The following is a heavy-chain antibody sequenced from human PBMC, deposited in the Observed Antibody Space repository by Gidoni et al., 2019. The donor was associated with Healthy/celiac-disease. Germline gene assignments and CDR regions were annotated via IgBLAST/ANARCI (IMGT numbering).Heavy chain of an antibody. CDR3: ANCMDYYGSGSVDY. V-gene: IGHV3-23*01. CDR1: GFTFSSYA. D-gene: IGHD3-10*01. CDR2: ISGSGGST. Sequence: EVQLLESGGGLVQPGGSLRLSCSASGFTFSSYAMSWVRQAPGKGLEWVSAISGSGGSTYYADSVKGRFTISRDNSKNTLYLQMNSLRAEDTAVYYCANCMDYYGSGSVDYWGQGTLVTVSS. J-gene: IGHJ4*02.